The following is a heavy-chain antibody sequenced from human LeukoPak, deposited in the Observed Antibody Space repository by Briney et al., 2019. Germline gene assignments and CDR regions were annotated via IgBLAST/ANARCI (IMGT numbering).Heavy chain of an antibody. CDR3: AKDVEMATLVRASDI. J-gene: IGHJ3*02. CDR1: GFTFSSYA. D-gene: IGHD5-24*01. Sequence: PGGSLRLSCAGSGFTFSSYAMSWVRQAPGKGLEWVSSISGSDGSTYYTDSVKGRFTISRDNSNNTLFLQMNSLRGEDTAVYYCAKDVEMATLVRASDIWGQGTMVTVSS. CDR2: ISGSDGST. V-gene: IGHV3-23*01.